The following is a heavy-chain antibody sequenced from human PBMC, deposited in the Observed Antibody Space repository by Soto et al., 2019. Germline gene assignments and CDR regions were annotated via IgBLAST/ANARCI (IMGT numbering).Heavy chain of an antibody. CDR1: GYSFTSYW. J-gene: IGHJ5*02. D-gene: IGHD3-10*01. CDR3: ARLKSNYYGSGSYGNWFDP. Sequence: GESLKISCKGSGYSFTSYWIGWVRQMPGKGLEWMGIIYPGDSDTRYSPSFQGQVTISADKSISTAYLQWSSLKASDTAMYYCARLKSNYYGSGSYGNWFDPWGQGTLVTVSS. CDR2: IYPGDSDT. V-gene: IGHV5-51*01.